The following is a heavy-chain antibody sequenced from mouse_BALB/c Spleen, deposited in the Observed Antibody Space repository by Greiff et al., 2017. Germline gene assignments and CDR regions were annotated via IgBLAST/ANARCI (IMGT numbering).Heavy chain of an antibody. Sequence: EVKVVESGGGLVQPGGSLKLSCAASGFTFSSYTMSWVRQTPEKRLEWVAYISNGGGSTYYPDTVKGRFTISRDNAKNTLYLQMSSLKSEDTAMYYCARQNHYYGLGAMDYWGQGTSVTVSS. CDR3: ARQNHYYGLGAMDY. V-gene: IGHV5-12-2*01. CDR1: GFTFSSYT. J-gene: IGHJ4*01. D-gene: IGHD1-2*01. CDR2: ISNGGGST.